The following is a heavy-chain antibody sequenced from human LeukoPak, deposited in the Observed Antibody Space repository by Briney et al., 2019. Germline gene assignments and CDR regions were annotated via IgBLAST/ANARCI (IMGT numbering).Heavy chain of an antibody. CDR2: TNPNIGST. CDR3: ARDHGRSSSAWPAGY. CDR1: GYTXSDFY. D-gene: IGHD6-19*01. Sequence: ASVKVSCKASGYTXSDFYIHWVRQAPGQGPEWMGCTNPNIGSTNSAQKFQGRLTMTRDTSISTAYMELSGLRSDDTAVYYCARDHGRSSSAWPAGYWGQGTLVTVSS. V-gene: IGHV1-2*02. J-gene: IGHJ4*02.